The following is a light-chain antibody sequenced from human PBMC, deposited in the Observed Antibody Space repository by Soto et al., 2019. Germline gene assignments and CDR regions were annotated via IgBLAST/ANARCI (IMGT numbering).Light chain of an antibody. Sequence: QSVLTQPPSVSAAPGQKVTISCSGSSSNIGNNYVSWYQQLPGTAPKLLIYENNKRPSGIPDRFSGSKSGTSATLGITGLQTGDEADYYCGTWDSSLSAPGVFGGGTQLTVL. CDR3: GTWDSSLSAPGV. CDR1: SSNIGNNY. CDR2: ENN. V-gene: IGLV1-51*02. J-gene: IGLJ7*01.